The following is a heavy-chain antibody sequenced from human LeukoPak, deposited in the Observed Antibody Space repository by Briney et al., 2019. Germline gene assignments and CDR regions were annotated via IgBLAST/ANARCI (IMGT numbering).Heavy chain of an antibody. CDR2: ISSSGSTI. D-gene: IGHD3-22*01. V-gene: IGHV3-11*04. CDR3: ARGFGTYDSSGFYYPYYFDY. J-gene: IGHJ4*03. CDR1: GFTFSDYY. Sequence: PGGSLRLSCAASGFTFSDYYMSWIRQAPGKGLEWVSYISSSGSTIYYADSVKGRFTISRDNAKNSLYLQMNSLRAEDTAVYYCARGFGTYDSSGFYYPYYFDYWGQGTMVTVSS.